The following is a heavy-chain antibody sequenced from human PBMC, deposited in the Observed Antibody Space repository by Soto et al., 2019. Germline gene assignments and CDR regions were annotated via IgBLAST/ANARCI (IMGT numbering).Heavy chain of an antibody. CDR1: GFTLSDYY. Sequence: QEQLVESGGGLVKPGGSLRLSCAASGFTLSDYYMTWIRQAPGKGLEWISYISTNSRYTKYADSVKGRFTISRDDAKNSLYLKKNSLRVEESAVYYCARIYNILNSAWLDPWGQGTLSTVSS. CDR3: ARIYNILNSAWLDP. V-gene: IGHV3-11*05. CDR2: ISTNSRYT. J-gene: IGHJ5*02. D-gene: IGHD3-9*01.